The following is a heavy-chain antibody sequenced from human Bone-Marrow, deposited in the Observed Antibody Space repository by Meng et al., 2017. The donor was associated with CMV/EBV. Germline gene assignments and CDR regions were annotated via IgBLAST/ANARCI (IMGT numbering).Heavy chain of an antibody. J-gene: IGHJ4*02. CDR1: YSFTSYW. CDR3: ARNYYDGSGYYYLFDY. D-gene: IGHD3-22*01. V-gene: IGHV5-51*01. Sequence: YSFTSYWIGWVRKLPGKGLEWMGIIYPGDYDTRYSPSFQGQVTISAGKSISTAYLQWSSLKAADTAMYYCARNYYDGSGYYYLFDYWGQGTLVTVSS. CDR2: IYPGDYDT.